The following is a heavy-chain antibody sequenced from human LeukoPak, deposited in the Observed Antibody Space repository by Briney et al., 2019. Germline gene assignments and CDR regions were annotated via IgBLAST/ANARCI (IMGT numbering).Heavy chain of an antibody. Sequence: GGSLRLSCEASGFTFTTYSMTWVRQAPGKGLEWVANIKQDGSEKYYVDSVKGRFTISRDNAKNSLYLQMNSLRAEDTGVYYCARRAGAYSHPYDYWGQGTLVTVSS. CDR2: IKQDGSEK. CDR1: GFTFTTYS. J-gene: IGHJ4*02. V-gene: IGHV3-7*01. D-gene: IGHD4/OR15-4a*01. CDR3: ARRAGAYSHPYDY.